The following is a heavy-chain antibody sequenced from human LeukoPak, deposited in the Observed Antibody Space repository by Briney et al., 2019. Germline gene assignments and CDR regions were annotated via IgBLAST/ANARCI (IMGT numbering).Heavy chain of an antibody. J-gene: IGHJ6*02. CDR3: ARDRATPGYYYYGMDV. Sequence: SETLSLTCTVSGGSISSGGYYWSWIRQHPGKGLEWIGYIYYSGSTYYNPSLKSRVTISVDTSKNQFSLKLSSVTAADTAVYYCARDRATPGYYYYGMDVWGQGTTVTASS. D-gene: IGHD5-24*01. CDR2: IYYSGST. CDR1: GGSISSGGYY. V-gene: IGHV4-31*03.